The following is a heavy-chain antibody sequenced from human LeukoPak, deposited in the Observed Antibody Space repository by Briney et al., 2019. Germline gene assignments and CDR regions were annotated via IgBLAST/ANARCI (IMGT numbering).Heavy chain of an antibody. D-gene: IGHD3-22*01. Sequence: SETLSLTCAVSGYSPSSGYYWGWIRQPPGKGLEWIGNIYHRGSPHYNPSLKSRGTISVDTSKNQFSLKVSSVTVADTAVYYCARAQRSDDSSGYLRPYAFDIWGQRTMVTVSS. CDR1: GYSPSSGYY. CDR2: IYHRGSP. V-gene: IGHV4-38-2*01. J-gene: IGHJ3*02. CDR3: ARAQRSDDSSGYLRPYAFDI.